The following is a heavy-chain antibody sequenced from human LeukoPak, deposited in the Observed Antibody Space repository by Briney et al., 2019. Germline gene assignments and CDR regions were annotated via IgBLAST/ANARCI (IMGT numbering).Heavy chain of an antibody. CDR1: GFTFSSSW. V-gene: IGHV3-7*02. Sequence: GGSLRLSCSASGFTFSSSWMNWVRQAPGKGLEWVADIKQDGSEKYYVDSVKGRFTISRDNAKNSLYLQLNGLRAEDTAVYYCARGDYYDRRFDNWGQGTLVTVSS. CDR2: IKQDGSEK. J-gene: IGHJ4*02. CDR3: ARGDYYDRRFDN. D-gene: IGHD3-22*01.